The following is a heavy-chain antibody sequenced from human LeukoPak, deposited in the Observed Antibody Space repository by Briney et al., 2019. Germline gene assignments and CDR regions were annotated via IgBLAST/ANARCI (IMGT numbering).Heavy chain of an antibody. CDR1: GGSFSGYY. D-gene: IGHD3-10*01. J-gene: IGHJ6*02. V-gene: IGHV4-34*01. CDR2: INHSGGT. CDR3: ASYGDGYYGSGRDYYYGMDV. Sequence: SETLSLTCAVYGGSFSGYYWSWIRQPPGKGLEWIGEINHSGGTNYNPSLKSRVTISVDTSKNQFSLKLSSVTAADTAVYYCASYGDGYYGSGRDYYYGMDVWGQGTTVTVSS.